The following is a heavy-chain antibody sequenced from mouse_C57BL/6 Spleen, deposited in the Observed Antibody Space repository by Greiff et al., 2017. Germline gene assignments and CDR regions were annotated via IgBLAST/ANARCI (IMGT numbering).Heavy chain of an antibody. CDR1: GYAFSSSW. Sequence: VQLQQSGPELVKPGASVKISCKASGYAFSSSWMNWVKQRPGQGLEWIGRIYPGDGDTNYNGKFKGKATLTADKSSSTAYMQLSSLTSEDSAVYFCARYGSYYHFPYAMDYWGQGTSVTVSS. J-gene: IGHJ4*01. D-gene: IGHD2-12*01. V-gene: IGHV1-82*01. CDR3: ARYGSYYHFPYAMDY. CDR2: IYPGDGDT.